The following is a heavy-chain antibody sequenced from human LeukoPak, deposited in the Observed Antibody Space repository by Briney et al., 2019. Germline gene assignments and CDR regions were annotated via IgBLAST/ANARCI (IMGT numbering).Heavy chain of an antibody. CDR3: ARGYYDSSDYEYFQH. CDR1: GYTFSDYY. V-gene: IGHV1-2*02. Sequence: ASVKVSCKASGYTFSDYYMHWVRQAPGQGLEWMGWINPNSGGTNDPQRFQGRVTMTRDTSISTAYMELSRLRSDDTAVYYCARGYYDSSDYEYFQHWGQGTLVTVSS. CDR2: INPNSGGT. D-gene: IGHD3-22*01. J-gene: IGHJ1*01.